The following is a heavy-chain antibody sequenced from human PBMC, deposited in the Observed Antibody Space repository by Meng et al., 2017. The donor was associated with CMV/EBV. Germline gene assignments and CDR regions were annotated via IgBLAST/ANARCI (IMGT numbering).Heavy chain of an antibody. CDR3: AKDRKAAMIVD. J-gene: IGHJ4*02. CDR2: IRYDGSNK. V-gene: IGHV3-30*02. D-gene: IGHD2-2*01. CDR1: GFTFSSYG. Sequence: GESLKISCAASGFTFSSYGMHRVRQAPGKGLEWVAFIRYDGSNKYYADSVKGRFTISRDNSKNTLYLQMNSLRAEDTAVYYCAKDRKAAMIVDWGQGTLVTVSS.